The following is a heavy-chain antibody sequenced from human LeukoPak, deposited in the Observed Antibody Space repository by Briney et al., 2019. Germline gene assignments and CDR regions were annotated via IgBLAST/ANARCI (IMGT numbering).Heavy chain of an antibody. Sequence: GGSLRLSCAASGFTFSSYSMTWVCQAPGKGLEWVSVIRGSDDSTYYADSVKGRFTISRDNSKNTLYLQMNSLRADDTAIYYCTKAPGEQYLVPTDWGQGTLVTVSS. CDR2: IRGSDDST. V-gene: IGHV3-23*01. J-gene: IGHJ4*02. D-gene: IGHD2-2*01. CDR1: GFTFSSYS. CDR3: TKAPGEQYLVPTD.